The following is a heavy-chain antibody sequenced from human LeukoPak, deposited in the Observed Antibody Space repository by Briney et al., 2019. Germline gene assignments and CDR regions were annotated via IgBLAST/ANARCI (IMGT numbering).Heavy chain of an antibody. V-gene: IGHV4-39*07. J-gene: IGHJ5*02. CDR2: IYYSGST. CDR1: GGSISSSSYC. Sequence: SETLSLTCTVSGGSISSSSYCWGWIRQPPGKGLEWIGSIYYSGSTYYNPSLKSRVTISVDTSKNQFSLKLSPVTAADTAVYYCARESRPDYDFWSGYPVWFDPWGQGTLVTVSS. CDR3: ARESRPDYDFWSGYPVWFDP. D-gene: IGHD3-3*01.